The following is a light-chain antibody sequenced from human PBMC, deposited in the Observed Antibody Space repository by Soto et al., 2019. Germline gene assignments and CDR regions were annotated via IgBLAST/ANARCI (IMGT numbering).Light chain of an antibody. CDR3: QQYSNWPIT. CDR1: QSVSNY. V-gene: IGKV3D-15*01. CDR2: GAS. J-gene: IGKJ5*01. Sequence: EIMMTQSPATLSVSPGERATLSCRASQSVSNYLAWYQQKPGQAPRVLIYGASTRATGIPARFSGSGSGTEFTLTISSLQPEDVAIYYCQQYSNWPITFGQGARLEIK.